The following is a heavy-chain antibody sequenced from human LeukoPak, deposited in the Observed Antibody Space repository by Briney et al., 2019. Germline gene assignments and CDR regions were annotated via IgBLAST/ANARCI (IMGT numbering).Heavy chain of an antibody. CDR1: GGTFSSYA. CDR2: ISAYNGNT. J-gene: IGHJ6*03. D-gene: IGHD6-6*01. V-gene: IGHV1-18*01. CDR3: ARLGSVQLVDVYYYYYMDV. Sequence: ASVKVSCKASGGTFSSYAISWVRQAPGQGLEWMGWISAYNGNTNDAQKLQGRVTMTTDTSTSTAYMELRSLRSDDTAVYYCARLGSVQLVDVYYYYYMDVWGKGTTVTVSS.